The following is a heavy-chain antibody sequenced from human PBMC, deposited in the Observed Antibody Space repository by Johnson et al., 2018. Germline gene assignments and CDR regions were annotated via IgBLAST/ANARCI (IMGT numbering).Heavy chain of an antibody. CDR1: GFTFSSYD. J-gene: IGHJ3*02. CDR2: IGTAGDT. CDR3: ARGDFVDAFDI. Sequence: VQLGESGGGLVQPGGSLRLSCAASGFTFSSYDMHWVRQATGKGLEWVSAIGTAGDTYYPGSVKGRFTISRENAKNSLYLQMNSLRAGDTAVYYCARGDFVDAFDIWGQGTMVTVSS. D-gene: IGHD2-21*02. V-gene: IGHV3-13*01.